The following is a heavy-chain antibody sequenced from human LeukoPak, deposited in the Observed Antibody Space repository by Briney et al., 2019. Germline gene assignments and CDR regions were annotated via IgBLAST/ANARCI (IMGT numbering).Heavy chain of an antibody. CDR2: ISTDGTYT. Sequence: GGSLRLSCAASGFTFSSYWMHWVRQAPGKGLVWVSRISTDGTYTEYADSVKGRFTISRDNSKNTLYLQMNSLRAEDTAVYYCAKDLWQQLVEMGYFQHWGQGTLVTVSS. CDR3: AKDLWQQLVEMGYFQH. J-gene: IGHJ1*01. V-gene: IGHV3-74*03. CDR1: GFTFSSYW. D-gene: IGHD6-13*01.